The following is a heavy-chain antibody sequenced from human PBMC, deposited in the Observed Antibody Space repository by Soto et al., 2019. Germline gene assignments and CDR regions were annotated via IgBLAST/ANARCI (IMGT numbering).Heavy chain of an antibody. CDR1: GFTFSSYA. CDR2: ISYDGSNK. Sequence: GGSLRLSCAASGFTFSSYAMHWVRQAPGKGLEWVAVISYDGSNKYYADSVKGRFTISRDNSKNTLYLQMNSLRAEDTAVYYCARLDDSSGHSWWYFDYWGQGTLVTVSS. CDR3: ARLDDSSGHSWWYFDY. D-gene: IGHD3-22*01. V-gene: IGHV3-30-3*01. J-gene: IGHJ4*02.